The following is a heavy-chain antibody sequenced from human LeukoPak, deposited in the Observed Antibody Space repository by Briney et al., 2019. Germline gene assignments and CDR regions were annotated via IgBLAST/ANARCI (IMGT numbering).Heavy chain of an antibody. J-gene: IGHJ4*02. CDR3: ARGRYYDFWSGYYQYFDY. V-gene: IGHV3-74*01. Sequence: GGSLRLSCAASGFTFSSYWMHWVRQVPGKGLVWVSRINSDGSSTNYADSVKGRFTISRDNAKNSLYLQMNSLRAEDTAVYYCARGRYYDFWSGYYQYFDYWGQGTLVTVSS. D-gene: IGHD3-3*01. CDR1: GFTFSSYW. CDR2: INSDGSST.